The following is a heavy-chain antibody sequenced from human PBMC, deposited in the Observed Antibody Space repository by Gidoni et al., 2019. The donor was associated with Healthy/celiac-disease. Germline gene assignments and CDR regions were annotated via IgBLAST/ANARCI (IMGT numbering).Heavy chain of an antibody. D-gene: IGHD3-10*01. CDR1: GFTFSNAW. Sequence: EVQLVESGGGLVKPGGSLRLYCAASGFTFSNAWMSWVRQAPGKGLEWVGRIKSKTDGGTTDYAAPVKGRFTISRDDSKNTLYLQMNSLKTEDTAVYYCTTDVGSGSFDYWGQGTLVTVSS. V-gene: IGHV3-15*01. CDR2: IKSKTDGGTT. CDR3: TTDVGSGSFDY. J-gene: IGHJ4*02.